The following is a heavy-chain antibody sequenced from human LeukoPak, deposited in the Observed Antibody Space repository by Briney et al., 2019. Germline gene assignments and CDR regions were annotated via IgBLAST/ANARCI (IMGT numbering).Heavy chain of an antibody. Sequence: PGGSLRLSCAASGFTFSSYAMSWVRQAPGKGLEWVSAISGSGGSTYYADSVKGRFTISRDNSKNTLYLQMNSLRAEDTAVYYCAKEGRHTSSWNYYFDYWGQGTLVTVSS. V-gene: IGHV3-23*01. D-gene: IGHD6-13*01. CDR3: AKEGRHTSSWNYYFDY. J-gene: IGHJ4*02. CDR2: ISGSGGST. CDR1: GFTFSSYA.